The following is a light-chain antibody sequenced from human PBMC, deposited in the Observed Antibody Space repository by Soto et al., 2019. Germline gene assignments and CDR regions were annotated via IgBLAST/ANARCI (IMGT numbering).Light chain of an antibody. Sequence: VMTQSPATLSVSPGERATLSCMASHSVSASLAWYQQKPGQAPRLLISGASTRAAGIPARFSGSGSGTDFTLTITNLQSEDFAVYYCQHYNAWPWTFGQGTKVDIK. CDR3: QHYNAWPWT. V-gene: IGKV3-15*01. CDR2: GAS. CDR1: HSVSAS. J-gene: IGKJ1*01.